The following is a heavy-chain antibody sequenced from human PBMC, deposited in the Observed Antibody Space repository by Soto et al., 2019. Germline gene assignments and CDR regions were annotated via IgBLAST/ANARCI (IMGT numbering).Heavy chain of an antibody. CDR2: IWYDGSNK. V-gene: IGHV3-33*01. CDR1: GFTFSSYG. Sequence: QVQLVESGGGVVQPGRSLRLSCAASGFTFSSYGMHWVRQAPGKGLEWVAVIWYDGSNKYYADSVKGRFTISRDNSKNTLYLQMNSLRAEDTAVYYCAREGGQIQLWSSYFDYWDQGTLVTVSS. D-gene: IGHD5-18*01. CDR3: AREGGQIQLWSSYFDY. J-gene: IGHJ4*02.